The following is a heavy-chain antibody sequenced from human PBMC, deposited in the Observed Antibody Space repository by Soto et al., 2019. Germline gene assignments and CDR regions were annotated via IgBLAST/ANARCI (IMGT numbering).Heavy chain of an antibody. CDR2: IYYSGST. J-gene: IGHJ3*02. V-gene: IGHV4-59*01. D-gene: IGHD4-4*01. Sequence: SETLSLTCTVSGASISRYYWGWIRQPPGKGLEWIGYIYYSGSTNYNPSLKGRVTISVDTPKNQFSLKLNSVTAADTALYYCARAKMATVDAFDIWGQGTMVTVSS. CDR1: GASISRYY. CDR3: ARAKMATVDAFDI.